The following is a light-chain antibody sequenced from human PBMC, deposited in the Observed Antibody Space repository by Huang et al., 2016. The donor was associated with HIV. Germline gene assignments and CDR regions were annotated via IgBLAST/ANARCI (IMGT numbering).Light chain of an antibody. CDR2: GAS. J-gene: IGKJ2*03. V-gene: IGKV3-15*01. CDR1: QSIRNT. CDR3: QHHNNWPPYS. Sequence: EIVMTQSPATLSVSPGERVTLACRASQSIRNTLAWYQQRPGQAPRLLTYGASTRPTGIPARFSGSGSGTEFTFTISSLQSEDFAIYYCQHHNNWPPYSFGQGTRLEIK.